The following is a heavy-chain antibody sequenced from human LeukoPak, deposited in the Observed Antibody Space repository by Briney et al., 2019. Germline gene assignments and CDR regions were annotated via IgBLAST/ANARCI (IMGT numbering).Heavy chain of an antibody. J-gene: IGHJ4*02. Sequence: PSETLSLTCTVCGGSISSYYWSWIRQPPGKGLEWSGDIYYSGSTNYNPSLKSRATISVDTSKNQFSLKLSSVTAADTAVCYCARVGYDFWSGYLDYWGQGTLVTVSS. CDR1: GGSISSYY. CDR3: ARVGYDFWSGYLDY. CDR2: IYYSGST. V-gene: IGHV4-59*01. D-gene: IGHD3-3*01.